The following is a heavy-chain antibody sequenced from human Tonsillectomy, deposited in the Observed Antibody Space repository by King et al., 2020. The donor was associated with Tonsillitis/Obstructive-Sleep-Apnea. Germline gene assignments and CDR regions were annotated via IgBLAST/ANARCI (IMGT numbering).Heavy chain of an antibody. J-gene: IGHJ4*02. CDR1: GFTFSSYA. Sequence: QLVQSGGGVVQPGRSLRLSCAASGFTFSSYAMHWVRQAPGKGLEWVAVISYDGSNKLYADSVKGRFTISRDNSKNTLYLQMNSLRPEDTAVYYCARDLSSGWPPEYYFDYWGQGTLVTVSS. D-gene: IGHD6-19*01. V-gene: IGHV3-30*04. CDR2: ISYDGSNK. CDR3: ARDLSSGWPPEYYFDY.